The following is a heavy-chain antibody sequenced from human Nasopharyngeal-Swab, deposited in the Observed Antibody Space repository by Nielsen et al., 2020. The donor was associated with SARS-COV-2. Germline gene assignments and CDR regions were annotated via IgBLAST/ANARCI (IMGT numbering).Heavy chain of an antibody. D-gene: IGHD3-10*01. J-gene: IGHJ4*02. CDR3: VKEGRFGELNY. Sequence: GESLKISCSASGFTFSSYAMHWVRQAPGKGLEYVSAISSNGGSTYYADSVKGRFTISRDNSKNTLHLQMSSLRAEDTAVYYCVKEGRFGELNYWGQGTLVTVSS. V-gene: IGHV3-64D*06. CDR1: GFTFSSYA. CDR2: ISSNGGST.